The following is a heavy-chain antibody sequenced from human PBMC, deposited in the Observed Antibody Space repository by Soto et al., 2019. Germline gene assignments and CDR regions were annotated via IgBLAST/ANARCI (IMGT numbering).Heavy chain of an antibody. J-gene: IGHJ4*02. CDR2: INQDGSEK. D-gene: IGHD1-26*01. CDR3: SGGVGDAF. CDR1: ESTVSRAW. V-gene: IGHV3-7*04. Sequence: EVHLVESGGGLVQTGGSLRLSCAIFESTVSRAWMNWVRQAPGKGLEWVAHINQDGSEKYYVDSVKGRFTISRHNATKSLYLQMNGLRPWDTAMYYCSGGVGDAFWGQGTLVTVSS.